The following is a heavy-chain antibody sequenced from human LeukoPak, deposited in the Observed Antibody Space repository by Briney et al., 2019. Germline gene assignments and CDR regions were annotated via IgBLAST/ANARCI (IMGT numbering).Heavy chain of an antibody. CDR3: VRGPQVFDY. V-gene: IGHV3-53*01. CDR2: IYSGGTT. CDR1: GFTVSSNY. Sequence: GGSLRLSCAASGFTVSSNYMNWVRQAPGKGLEWVSIIYSGGTTYYADSVKGRFTISRDNSKNRLYLQMNSLRAEDTAVYYCVRGPQVFDYWGQGTLVTASS. J-gene: IGHJ4*02.